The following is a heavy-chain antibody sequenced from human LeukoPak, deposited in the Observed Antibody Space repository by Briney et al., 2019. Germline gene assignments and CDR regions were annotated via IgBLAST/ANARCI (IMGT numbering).Heavy chain of an antibody. D-gene: IGHD2-2*01. J-gene: IGHJ5*02. CDR3: ARRLTQYDCFDP. CDR2: AYYRSTWYN. CDR1: GDSVSSNSVT. V-gene: IGHV6-1*01. Sequence: SQTLSLTCAISGDSVSSNSVTWNWIRQSPSRGLEWLGRAYYRSTWYNDYAVSVRGRITVNPNTSKNQSSLHLNSVTPEDTAVYYCARRLTQYDCFDPWGQGILVTVSS.